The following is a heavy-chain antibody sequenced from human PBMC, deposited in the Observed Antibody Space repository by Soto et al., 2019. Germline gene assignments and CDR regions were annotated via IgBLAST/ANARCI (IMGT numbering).Heavy chain of an antibody. V-gene: IGHV4-31*03. CDR1: GGFIRSGGYY. CDR3: VRSPPRGSDC. J-gene: IGHJ4*02. D-gene: IGHD3-10*01. Sequence: QLQLRESGPGVVKPSETLSLTCTVSGGFIRSGGYYWAWIRQHQGRGLEWLAQIDSSGTTFNNSSLASRVTISVDTSKNQFSLRLTSVTPADTAGYFCVRSPPRGSDCWGPGTLITVSS. CDR2: IDSSGTT.